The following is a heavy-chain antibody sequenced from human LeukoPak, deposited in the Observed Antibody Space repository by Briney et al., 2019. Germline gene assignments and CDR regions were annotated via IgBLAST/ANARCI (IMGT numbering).Heavy chain of an antibody. V-gene: IGHV3-30*04. J-gene: IGHJ4*02. CDR2: ISYNGGNK. D-gene: IGHD1-26*01. CDR1: GFTFSTYD. CDR3: SRVLVGPATITDY. Sequence: GGSLRLSCAASGFTFSTYDMHWVRQAPGKGLVWVAGISYNGGNKYYADSVRGRFTISRDNSKDTLDLQMNSLRAEDAAVYYCSRVLVGPATITDYWGQGTLVTVSS.